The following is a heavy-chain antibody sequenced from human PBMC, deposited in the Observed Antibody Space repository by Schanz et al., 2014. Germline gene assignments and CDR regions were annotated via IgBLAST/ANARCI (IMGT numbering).Heavy chain of an antibody. CDR1: RIIFGTYS. V-gene: IGHV3-21*02. Sequence: EVQLVESGGGLVKPGGSLRLSCTASRIIFGTYSMNWIRQTPKGLEWVSSINSRSNFIYYADSVKGRFTVSRDNAKNSLYLQMNSLRAEDTAVYYCAKAGSGWSTAGYYYWGQGTLVAVSS. CDR2: INSRSNFI. D-gene: IGHD6-19*01. CDR3: AKAGSGWSTAGYYY. J-gene: IGHJ4*02.